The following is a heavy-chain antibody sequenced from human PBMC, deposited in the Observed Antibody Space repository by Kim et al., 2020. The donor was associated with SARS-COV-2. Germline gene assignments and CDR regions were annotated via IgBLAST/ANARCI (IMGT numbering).Heavy chain of an antibody. CDR1: GFTFSSYE. J-gene: IGHJ4*02. Sequence: GGSLRLSCAASGFTFSSYEMNWVRQAPGKGLEWVSYISSSGSTIYYADSVKGRFTISRDNAKNSLYLQMNSLRAEDTAVYYCARGNDYDYVWGSYRNLDYWGQGTLDTVSS. D-gene: IGHD3-16*02. CDR2: ISSSGSTI. CDR3: ARGNDYDYVWGSYRNLDY. V-gene: IGHV3-48*03.